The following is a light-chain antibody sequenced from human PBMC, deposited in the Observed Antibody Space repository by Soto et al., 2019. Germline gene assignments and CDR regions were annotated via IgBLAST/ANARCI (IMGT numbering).Light chain of an antibody. V-gene: IGKV3-11*01. CDR3: QQCHNWPPAVT. J-gene: IGKJ3*01. CDR1: QSVRSS. Sequence: EIVLTQSQDTLSLSPGERATLSCRASQSVRSSLAWYQQKPGQAPRLLIYDASNSSTGIPARFSGSRSGTAFTLTIRSLEPEDFEVDSCQQCHNWPPAVTFGPGTKVDIK. CDR2: DAS.